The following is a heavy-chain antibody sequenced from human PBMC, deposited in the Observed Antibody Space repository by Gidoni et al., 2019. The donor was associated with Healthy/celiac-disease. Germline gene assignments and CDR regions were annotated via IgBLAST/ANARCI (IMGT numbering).Heavy chain of an antibody. D-gene: IGHD6-6*01. CDR3: AREIAARGAVNYYYYGMDV. J-gene: IGHJ6*02. CDR1: GFTFRSYA. V-gene: IGHV3-30*04. CDR2: ISYEGSNK. Sequence: QVQLVESGGGVVQPGRSLRLSCAAYGFTFRSYAMHWVRQAPGKGLEWVAVISYEGSNKYYADSVKGRFTISRDNSKNTLYLQMNSLRAEDTAVYYCAREIAARGAVNYYYYGMDVWGQGTTVTVSS.